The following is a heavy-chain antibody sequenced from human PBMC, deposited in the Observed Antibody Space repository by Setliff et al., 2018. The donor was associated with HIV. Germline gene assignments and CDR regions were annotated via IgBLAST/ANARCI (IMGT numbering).Heavy chain of an antibody. CDR3: AGAYYYESSGYYWVY. V-gene: IGHV3-30*14. Sequence: GGSLRLSCAASGFTFSSYAMHWVRQAPGKGLEWVAVISYDGSTYYADSVKRRFTISRDNSKNTLYLQMNSLRAEDTAVYYCAGAYYYESSGYYWVYWGQGTLVTVSS. J-gene: IGHJ4*02. CDR1: GFTFSSYA. D-gene: IGHD3-22*01. CDR2: ISYDGST.